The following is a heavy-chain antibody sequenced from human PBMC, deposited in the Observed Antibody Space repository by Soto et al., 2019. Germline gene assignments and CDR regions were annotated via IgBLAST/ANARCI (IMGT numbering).Heavy chain of an antibody. CDR2: IYYSGST. V-gene: IGHV4-31*03. Sequence: VQLQESGPGLVKPSQTLSLTCTVSGGSISSGGYYWSWIRQHPGKGPEWIGYIYYSGSTYYNPSLKSRVTISVDTSKTQFSLKLSSVTAADTAVYYCARDDGGNSGWFDPWGQGTLVTVSS. D-gene: IGHD2-21*02. J-gene: IGHJ5*02. CDR1: GGSISSGGYY. CDR3: ARDDGGNSGWFDP.